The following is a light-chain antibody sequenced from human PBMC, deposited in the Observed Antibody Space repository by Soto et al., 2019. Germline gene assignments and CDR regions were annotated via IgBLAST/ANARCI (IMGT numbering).Light chain of an antibody. Sequence: QSALTQPASVSGSPGQSITISCTGTSSDVGAYIYASWYQQYPGKAPKLMIYDITNRPSGVSNRFSGSKSGNTASLTISGLQAEDEADYYCVSFTTSSSYVFGTGTKVTVL. CDR2: DIT. CDR1: SSDVGAYIY. V-gene: IGLV2-14*01. J-gene: IGLJ1*01. CDR3: VSFTTSSSYV.